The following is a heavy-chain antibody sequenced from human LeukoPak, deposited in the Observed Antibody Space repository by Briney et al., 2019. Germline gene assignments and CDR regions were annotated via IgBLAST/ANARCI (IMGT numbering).Heavy chain of an antibody. J-gene: IGHJ4*02. D-gene: IGHD3-10*01. CDR3: ASFTLGMVRGVFDY. CDR1: GFTFSSYG. V-gene: IGHV3-30*03. CDR2: ISYDGSNK. Sequence: GRSLRLSCAASGFTFSSYGMHWVRQAPGKGLEWVAVISYDGSNKYYADSVKGRFTISRDNAKNTLYLQMNSLRAEDTAVYYCASFTLGMVRGVFDYWGQGTLVTVSS.